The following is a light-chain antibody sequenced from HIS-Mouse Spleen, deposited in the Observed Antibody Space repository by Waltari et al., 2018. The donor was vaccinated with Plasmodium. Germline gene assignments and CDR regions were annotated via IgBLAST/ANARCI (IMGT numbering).Light chain of an antibody. CDR2: KDS. V-gene: IGLV3-25*03. CDR3: QLADSSGTYWV. CDR1: ALPKHY. J-gene: IGLJ3*02. Sequence: SYELTQPPSVSVSPGQTARITCSGDALPKHYAYWYQQKPGQAPVLVIYKDSERPSGIPERFSGSSSGTTVTLTISGVQAEDEADYYCQLADSSGTYWVFGGGTKLTVL.